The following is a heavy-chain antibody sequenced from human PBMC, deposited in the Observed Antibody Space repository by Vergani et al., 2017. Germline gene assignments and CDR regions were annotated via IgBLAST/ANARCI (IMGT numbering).Heavy chain of an antibody. CDR2: ISSSSSYI. J-gene: IGHJ6*02. V-gene: IGHV3-21*01. CDR3: ARDQGSGTNRHHYGMDV. Sequence: EVQLVESGGGLVKRGGSLRLSCAASGFTFSSYSMNWVRQAPGKGLEWVSSISSSSSYIHYSDSLKGRFTISRDNAKISLYLQMNSLRADDTAVYYCARDQGSGTNRHHYGMDVWGQGTTVTVSS. CDR1: GFTFSSYS. D-gene: IGHD3-10*01.